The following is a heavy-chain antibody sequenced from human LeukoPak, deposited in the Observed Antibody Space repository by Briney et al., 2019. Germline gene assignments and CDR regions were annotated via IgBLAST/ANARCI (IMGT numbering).Heavy chain of an antibody. CDR3: ARGRTYYYDSSGYYYLDY. CDR1: GGSISSSSYY. D-gene: IGHD3-22*01. Sequence: SETLSLTCTVSGGSISSSSYYWGWIRQPPGKGLEWIGSIYYSGSTYYNPSLKSRVTISVDTSKNQFSLKLSSVTAADTAVYYCARGRTYYYDSSGYYYLDYWGQGTLVTVSS. J-gene: IGHJ4*02. CDR2: IYYSGST. V-gene: IGHV4-39*07.